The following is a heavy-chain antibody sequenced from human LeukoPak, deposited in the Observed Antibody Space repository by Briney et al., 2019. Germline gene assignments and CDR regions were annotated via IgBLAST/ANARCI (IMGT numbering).Heavy chain of an antibody. CDR3: ARARTSYYDFWSGYYNYYYYGMDV. CDR2: MNPNSGNT. D-gene: IGHD3-3*01. J-gene: IGHJ6*02. Sequence: ASVKVSCKASGYTFTSYDINWVRQATGQGLERMGWMNPNSGNTGYAQKFQGRVTMTRNTSISTAYMELSSLRSEDTAVYYCARARTSYYDFWSGYYNYYYYGMDVWGQGTTVTVSS. V-gene: IGHV1-8*01. CDR1: GYTFTSYD.